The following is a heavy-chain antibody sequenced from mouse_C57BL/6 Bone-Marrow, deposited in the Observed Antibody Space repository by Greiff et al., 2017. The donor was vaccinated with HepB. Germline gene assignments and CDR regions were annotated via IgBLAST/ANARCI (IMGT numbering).Heavy chain of an antibody. J-gene: IGHJ2*01. Sequence: QVQLQQSGAELVRPGASVTLSCKASGYTFTDYEMHWVKQTPVHGLEWIGAIDPETGGTAYNQKFKGKAILTADKSSSTAYMELRSLTSEDSAVYYCTSNYGSSYPDYWGQGTTLTVSS. D-gene: IGHD1-1*01. CDR3: TSNYGSSYPDY. CDR1: GYTFTDYE. CDR2: IDPETGGT. V-gene: IGHV1-15*01.